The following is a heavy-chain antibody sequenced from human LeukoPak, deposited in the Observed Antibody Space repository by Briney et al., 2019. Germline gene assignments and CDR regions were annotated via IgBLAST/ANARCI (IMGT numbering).Heavy chain of an antibody. CDR1: GFAFSAYE. CDR3: ARDSLHDYGSSGYGYYFDY. CDR2: IGSSGSLT. Sequence: PGGSLRLSCAASGFAFSAYEMIWVRQAPGKEPEWVSYIGSSGSLTYYADSVKGRFTVSRDNAKNSLYLQMNSLRVEDTAIYYCARDSLHDYGSSGYGYYFDYWGQGTLVTVSS. V-gene: IGHV3-48*03. J-gene: IGHJ4*02. D-gene: IGHD3-22*01.